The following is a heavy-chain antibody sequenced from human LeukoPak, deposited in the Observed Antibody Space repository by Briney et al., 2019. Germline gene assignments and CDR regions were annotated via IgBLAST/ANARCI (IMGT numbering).Heavy chain of an antibody. V-gene: IGHV4-59*01. Sequence: SETLSLTCTVSGGSISSYYWNWIRQPPGKGLEWIGYIYYSGSTNYNPSLKSRVTISVDTSKNQFSLNLTSVTAADTAVYYCARGVGVREYYFDYWGQGTLVTVSS. CDR2: IYYSGST. CDR1: GGSISSYY. CDR3: ARGVGVREYYFDY. J-gene: IGHJ4*02. D-gene: IGHD3-10*01.